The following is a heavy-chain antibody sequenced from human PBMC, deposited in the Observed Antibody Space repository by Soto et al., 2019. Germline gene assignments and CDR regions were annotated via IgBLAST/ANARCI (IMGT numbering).Heavy chain of an antibody. D-gene: IGHD4-17*01. CDR1: GYTFTGYY. J-gene: IGHJ6*02. CDR2: ISAYNGNT. CDR3: ARDRTTVTTTNYYYYYGMDV. V-gene: IGHV1-18*04. Sequence: ASVKVSCKASGYTFTGYYMHWVRQAPGQGLEWMGWISAYNGNTNYAQKLQGRVTMTTDTSTSTAYMELRSLRSDDTAVYYCARDRTTVTTTNYYYYYGMDVWGQGTTVTVSS.